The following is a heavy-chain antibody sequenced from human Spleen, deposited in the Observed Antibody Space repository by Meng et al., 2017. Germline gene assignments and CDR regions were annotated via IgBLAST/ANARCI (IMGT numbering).Heavy chain of an antibody. J-gene: IGHJ4*02. CDR2: INHSGST. Sequence: QVQLRQWGAGLLKPSETLSLTCAVYGGSFSGFYWNWFRQPPGKGLEWIAEINHSGSTNINPSLKSRVAILADTSKNQFSLKVRSVTAADTAVYYCAREAYSTSLSSATGFDYWGQGTLAPSPQ. D-gene: IGHD6-13*01. CDR3: AREAYSTSLSSATGFDY. CDR1: GGSFSGFY. V-gene: IGHV4-34*01.